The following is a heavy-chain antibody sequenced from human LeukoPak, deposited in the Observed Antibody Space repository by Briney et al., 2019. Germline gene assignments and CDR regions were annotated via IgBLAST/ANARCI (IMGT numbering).Heavy chain of an antibody. CDR1: GGSISSSSYY. D-gene: IGHD3-10*01. CDR3: ARVYYYGSGSYYNGGYYFDY. J-gene: IGHJ4*02. V-gene: IGHV4-61*01. Sequence: SETLSLTCTVSGGSISSSSYYWSWIRQPPGKGLEWIGYIYYSGSTNYNPSLKSRVTISVDTSKNQFSLKLSSVTAADTAVYYCARVYYYGSGSYYNGGYYFDYWGQGTLVTVSS. CDR2: IYYSGST.